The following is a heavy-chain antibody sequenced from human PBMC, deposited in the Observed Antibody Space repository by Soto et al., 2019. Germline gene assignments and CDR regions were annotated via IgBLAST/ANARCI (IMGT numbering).Heavy chain of an antibody. CDR2: NYASDST. CDR3: AKGLMDV. Sequence: EVQLVESGGGLIQPGGSLRLSCAVSGLTVSSYAMSWVRQAPGEGLEWVSVNYASDSTHYADSVKGRFTISRDNSKNTLFLQRNRLRAEDTDVYYCAKGLMDVWGQGTTVTVS. D-gene: IGHD2-21*01. J-gene: IGHJ6*02. V-gene: IGHV3-53*01. CDR1: GLTVSSYA.